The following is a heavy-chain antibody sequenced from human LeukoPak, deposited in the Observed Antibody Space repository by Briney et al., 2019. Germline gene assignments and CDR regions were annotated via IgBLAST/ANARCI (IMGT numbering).Heavy chain of an antibody. J-gene: IGHJ4*02. V-gene: IGHV3-43D*03. CDR2: ISWDGGST. CDR1: GFTFDDYA. Sequence: GGSLRLSCAASGFTFDDYAMHWVRQAPGKGLEWVSLISWDGGSTYYADSVKGRFTISRDNSKNSLYLQMNSLRAEDTALYYCAKDMGVVGATPGFDYWGQGTLVTVSS. CDR3: AKDMGVVGATPGFDY. D-gene: IGHD1-26*01.